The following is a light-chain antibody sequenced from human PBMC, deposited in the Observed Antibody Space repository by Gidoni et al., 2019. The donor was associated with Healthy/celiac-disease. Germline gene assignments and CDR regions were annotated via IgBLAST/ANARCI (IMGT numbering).Light chain of an antibody. Sequence: SYVMTQPPSVSVAPGRTARITCGGNNIGSKSVHWYQQKPGQAPVLVVYDDRDRPSVIPERFSGSNSGNTATLTISRVESGDEADYYCQVCDSSSDHVVFGGGTKLTVL. V-gene: IGLV3-21*03. J-gene: IGLJ2*01. CDR3: QVCDSSSDHVV. CDR2: DDR. CDR1: NIGSKS.